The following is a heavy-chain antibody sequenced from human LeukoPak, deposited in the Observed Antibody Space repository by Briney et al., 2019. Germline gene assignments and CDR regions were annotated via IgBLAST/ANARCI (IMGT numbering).Heavy chain of an antibody. CDR3: ARDSSSSSLDY. CDR1: VITFSDDS. Sequence: GGSLRLSCAASVITFSDDSMNWVRQAPGSGLEWVAYISPASKTIKYAASVKGRFIISRDNAKKSLYLQMNSLRAEDTAVYYCARDSSSSSLDYWGQGTLVTVSS. V-gene: IGHV3-48*04. D-gene: IGHD6-6*01. CDR2: ISPASKTI. J-gene: IGHJ4*02.